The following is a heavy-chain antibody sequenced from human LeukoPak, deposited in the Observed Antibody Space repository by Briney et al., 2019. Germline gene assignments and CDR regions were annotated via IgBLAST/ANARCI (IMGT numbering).Heavy chain of an antibody. Sequence: GGSLRLSCAASGFTFSSYGMHWVRQAPGKGLEWVAFIRYDGSNKYYADSVKGRFTITRDNSKNTLYLQMNSLRAEDTAVYYCAKEGAEEQQLVPGVDYWGQGTLVTVSS. CDR3: AKEGAEEQQLVPGVDY. J-gene: IGHJ4*02. D-gene: IGHD6-13*01. CDR1: GFTFSSYG. V-gene: IGHV3-30*02. CDR2: IRYDGSNK.